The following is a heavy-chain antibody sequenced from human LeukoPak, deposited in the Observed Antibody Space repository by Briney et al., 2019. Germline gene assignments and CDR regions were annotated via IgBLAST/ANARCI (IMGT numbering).Heavy chain of an antibody. J-gene: IGHJ5*02. CDR3: AGSITMVRGVISNWFDP. CDR2: IYHSGST. D-gene: IGHD3-10*01. V-gene: IGHV4-38-2*02. CDR1: GYSISSGYY. Sequence: PSETLSLTCTVSGYSISSGYYWGWIRQPPGKGLEWIGSIYHSGSTYYNPSLKSRVTISVDTSKNQFSLKLSSVTAADTAVYYCAGSITMVRGVISNWFDPWGQGTLVTVSS.